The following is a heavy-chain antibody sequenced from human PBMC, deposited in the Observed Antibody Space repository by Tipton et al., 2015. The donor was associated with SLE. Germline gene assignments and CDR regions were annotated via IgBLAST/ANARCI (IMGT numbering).Heavy chain of an antibody. V-gene: IGHV4-38-2*02. J-gene: IGHJ5*02. CDR2: INHSGST. CDR3: AREGPDSGWFDP. Sequence: TLSLTCAVSGYSISSGYYWGWIRQPPGKGLEWIGEINHSGSTNYNPSLKSRVTISVDTSKNQFSLKLSSVTAADTAVYYCAREGPDSGWFDPWGQGTLVTVSS. CDR1: GYSISSGYY.